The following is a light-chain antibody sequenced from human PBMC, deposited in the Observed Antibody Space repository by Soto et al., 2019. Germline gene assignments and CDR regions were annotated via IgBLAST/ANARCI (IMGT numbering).Light chain of an antibody. V-gene: IGKV1-5*03. J-gene: IGKJ1*01. CDR2: KAS. Sequence: DIQMTQSPSTLSASVGDRVTMTCRASQSIDSWLSWYQQKPGKAPKLLIYKASTLETGVPSSFSGSGSGTEFTLTINSLQPDDFGTYYCQQYSTYLRTLGQGPNVHIK. CDR3: QQYSTYLRT. CDR1: QSIDSW.